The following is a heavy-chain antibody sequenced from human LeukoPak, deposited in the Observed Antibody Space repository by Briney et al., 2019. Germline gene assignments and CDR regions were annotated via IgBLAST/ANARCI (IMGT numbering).Heavy chain of an antibody. CDR3: ARENAVTTGGMDV. Sequence: GRSLRLSCAASQFILSEYPMHWVRQAPGKGLEWVAGLASGGTIQYYARFVEGRFIISRDSSKNSLNLQLNSLRAEDTALYYCARENAVTTGGMDVWGQGTTVIVSS. CDR2: LASGGTIQ. J-gene: IGHJ6*02. CDR1: QFILSEYP. V-gene: IGHV3-30*04. D-gene: IGHD4-17*01.